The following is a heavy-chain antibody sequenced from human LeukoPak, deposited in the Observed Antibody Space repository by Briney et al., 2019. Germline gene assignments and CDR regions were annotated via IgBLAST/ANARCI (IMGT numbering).Heavy chain of an antibody. CDR2: ISGNGDNT. D-gene: IGHD4-17*01. CDR1: GYTYTTYG. V-gene: IGHV1-18*01. J-gene: IGHJ4*02. CDR3: ARVHGYYIGLYYFDY. Sequence: WASVKVSCKASGYTYTTYGISWVRQAPGQGLEWMGWISGNGDNTKYVQELQGRVTMTTDTSTSTAYMDLTSLRSDDTAIYYCARVHGYYIGLYYFDYWGQGTLVPVSS.